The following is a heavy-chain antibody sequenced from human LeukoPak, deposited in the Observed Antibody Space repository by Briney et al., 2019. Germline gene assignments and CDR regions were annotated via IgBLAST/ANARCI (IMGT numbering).Heavy chain of an antibody. CDR3: ARDHDSSGYYFSYYYYGMDV. V-gene: IGHV1-69*05. D-gene: IGHD3-22*01. Sequence: SVKVSCKASGGTFSSYAISWVRQAPGQGLEWMGGIIPIFGTANYAQKLQGRVTMTTDTSTSTAYMELRSLRSDDTAVYYCARDHDSSGYYFSYYYYGMDVWGQGTTVTVSS. CDR1: GGTFSSYA. CDR2: IIPIFGTA. J-gene: IGHJ6*02.